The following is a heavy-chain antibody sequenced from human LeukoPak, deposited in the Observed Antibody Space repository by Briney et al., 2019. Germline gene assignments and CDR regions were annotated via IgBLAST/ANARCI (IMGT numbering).Heavy chain of an antibody. CDR3: ARRLRSWTTLFNH. CDR1: GGSLRRRSYY. Sequence: PSETLSLTCTVSGGSLRRRSYYWGWIRQPPGKGLEWIGSIYYSGSTYYNPSLKSRVTISVDTSKNQFSLKVSSVTAADTAVYYCARRLRSWTTLFNHWRQGTLVTVSS. V-gene: IGHV4-39*01. J-gene: IGHJ5*02. CDR2: IYYSGST. D-gene: IGHD6-13*01.